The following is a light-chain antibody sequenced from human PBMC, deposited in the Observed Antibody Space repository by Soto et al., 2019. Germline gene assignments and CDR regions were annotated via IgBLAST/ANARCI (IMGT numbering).Light chain of an antibody. V-gene: IGLV2-14*01. CDR3: SSYTSSTTPYV. CDR1: SSDVGGYNY. Sequence: QSVLTQPASVSGSPGQAITISCTGTSSDVGGYNYVSWYQHHPGKAPKLMIYEVSNRPSGVSNRCSGSKSGNTASMPISALQADDEADYYCSSYTSSTTPYVFGTGTKVTVL. CDR2: EVS. J-gene: IGLJ1*01.